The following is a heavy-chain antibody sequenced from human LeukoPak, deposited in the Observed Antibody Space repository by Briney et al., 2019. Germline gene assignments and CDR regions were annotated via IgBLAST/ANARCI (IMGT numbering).Heavy chain of an antibody. CDR3: ARDHSHGATYSSGWTPPDYGMDV. D-gene: IGHD6-19*01. V-gene: IGHV4-59*01. J-gene: IGHJ6*02. Sequence: SETLSLTCTVSGGSISSYYWSWIRQPPGKGLEWIGYIYYSGSTNYNPSLKSRVTISVDTSKNQFSLKLSSVTAADTAVYYCARDHSHGATYSSGWTPPDYGMDVWGQGTTVTVSS. CDR2: IYYSGST. CDR1: GGSISSYY.